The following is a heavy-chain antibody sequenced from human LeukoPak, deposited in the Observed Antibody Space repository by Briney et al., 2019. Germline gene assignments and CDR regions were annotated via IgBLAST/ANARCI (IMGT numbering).Heavy chain of an antibody. D-gene: IGHD5-24*01. V-gene: IGHV3-30*04. CDR2: ISYDGSNK. CDR1: GFTFSSYA. CDR3: ASRGDESDY. J-gene: IGHJ4*02. Sequence: GGSLRLSCAASGFTFSSYAMHWVRQAPGKGLEWVAVISYDGSNKYYADSVKGRFTISRDNSKNTLYLQMNSLRAEDTAVYYCASRGDESDYWGQGTLVTVSS.